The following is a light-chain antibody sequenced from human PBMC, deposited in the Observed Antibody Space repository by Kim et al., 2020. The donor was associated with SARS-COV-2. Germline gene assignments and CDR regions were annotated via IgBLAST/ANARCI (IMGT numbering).Light chain of an antibody. J-gene: IGKJ1*01. CDR2: GAS. Sequence: ETVMTQSPATLSVSPGERATLSCRASQSVTDSLAWYQQRLGQAPRLLIYGASTRATDIPARFSATGFGTEFTLTISSLQSEDFALYYCQQYDNWPQTFGQGTKVDIK. CDR1: QSVTDS. V-gene: IGKV3-15*01. CDR3: QQYDNWPQT.